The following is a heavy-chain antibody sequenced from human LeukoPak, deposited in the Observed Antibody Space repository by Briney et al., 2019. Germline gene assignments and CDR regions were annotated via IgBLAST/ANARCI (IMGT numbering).Heavy chain of an antibody. V-gene: IGHV3-23*01. CDR3: AKAPVWNYYYGLDV. J-gene: IGHJ6*02. CDR2: ITTSGST. CDR1: GLTASHNVNNA. D-gene: IGHD2-21*01. Sequence: GGSLRFSCAASGLTASHNVNNAMSWVRHAPGKGLEWVSGITTSGSTYYADTVKGRITISRENSNNTLYLHIDSLRAEDTAVYYCAKAPVWNYYYGLDVWGQGTTVTVSS.